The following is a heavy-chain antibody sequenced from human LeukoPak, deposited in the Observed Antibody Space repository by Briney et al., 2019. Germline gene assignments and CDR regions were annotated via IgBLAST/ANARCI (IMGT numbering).Heavy chain of an antibody. CDR3: ARDGAPRFGGTRGAFDI. D-gene: IGHD3-16*01. J-gene: IGHJ3*02. CDR1: GFTFSSYW. CDR2: INSDGSST. Sequence: PGGSLRLSCAASGFTFSSYWMHWVRQAPGKGLVWVSRINSDGSSTSYADSVKGQFTISRDNAKNTLYLQMNSLRAEDTAVYYCARDGAPRFGGTRGAFDIWGQGTMVTVSS. V-gene: IGHV3-74*01.